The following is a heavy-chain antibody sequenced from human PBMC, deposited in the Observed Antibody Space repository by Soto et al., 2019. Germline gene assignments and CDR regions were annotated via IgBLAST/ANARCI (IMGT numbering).Heavy chain of an antibody. CDR3: ARDSDVVVPAAMGYYYYGMDV. V-gene: IGHV1-18*01. D-gene: IGHD2-2*01. CDR2: ISAYNGNT. Sequence: ASVKVSCKASGYTFTSYGISWVRQAPGQGLEWMGWISAYNGNTYYAQKLEGRVTMTTDTSTSTAYMELRSQRSDESAVYYCARDSDVVVPAAMGYYYYGMDVLGQRTTVTV. J-gene: IGHJ6*02. CDR1: GYTFTSYG.